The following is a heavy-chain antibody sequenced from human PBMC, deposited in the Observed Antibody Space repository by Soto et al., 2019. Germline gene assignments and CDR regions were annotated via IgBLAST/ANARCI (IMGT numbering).Heavy chain of an antibody. V-gene: IGHV4-31*03. D-gene: IGHD2-21*02. CDR3: ATDVTNYFDY. CDR2: IYYSGST. J-gene: IGHJ4*02. CDR1: GGSISSGGYY. Sequence: PSETLSLTCTVSGGSISSGGYYWSWIRQHPGKGLEWIGYIYYSGSTYYNPSLKSRVTISVDTSKNQFSLKLSSVTAADTAVYYCATDVTNYFDYWGQGTLVTVSS.